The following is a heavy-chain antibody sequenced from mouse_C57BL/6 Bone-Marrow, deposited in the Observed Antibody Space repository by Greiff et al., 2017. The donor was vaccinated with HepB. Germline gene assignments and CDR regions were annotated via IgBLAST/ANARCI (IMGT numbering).Heavy chain of an antibody. V-gene: IGHV1-54*01. Sequence: QVQLQQSGAELVRPGTSVKVSCKASGFAFTNYLIEWVKQRPGQGLEWIGVINPGSGGTNYYEKLKGKATMTADKSSSTAYMQLSSLTYEDSTVYYCSRPLDGYYGGACFDYWGPGTPVTVSA. D-gene: IGHD2-3*01. J-gene: IGHJ3*01. CDR1: GFAFTNYL. CDR3: SRPLDGYYGGACFDY. CDR2: INPGSGGT.